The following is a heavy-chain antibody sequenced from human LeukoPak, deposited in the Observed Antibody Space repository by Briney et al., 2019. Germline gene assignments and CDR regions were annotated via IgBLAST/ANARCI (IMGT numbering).Heavy chain of an antibody. J-gene: IGHJ4*02. CDR2: IYSSGST. CDR1: GGSIRTTGYY. CDR3: ARLVVSSWYHEVLLGRDY. D-gene: IGHD6-13*01. Sequence: SETLSLTCTVSGGSIRTTGYYWGWIHQPPGKGLEWIGSIYSSGSTYFNPSLKSRVTISVDTSKNQFSLKLNSVTAADTAVYYCARLVVSSWYHEVLLGRDYWGQGTLVTVSS. V-gene: IGHV4-39*01.